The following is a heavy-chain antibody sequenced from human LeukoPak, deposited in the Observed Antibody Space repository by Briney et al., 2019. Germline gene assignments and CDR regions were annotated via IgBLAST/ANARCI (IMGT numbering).Heavy chain of an antibody. Sequence: SETLSLTCTVSGGSISSYYWSWIRQPPGKGLEWIGYIYYSGSTNYNPCLKSRVTISVDTSKNQFSLKLSSMTAADTAVYYCARGKYYYGSGSYSFDYWGQGTLVTVSS. CDR1: GGSISSYY. CDR3: ARGKYYYGSGSYSFDY. V-gene: IGHV4-59*01. J-gene: IGHJ4*02. CDR2: IYYSGST. D-gene: IGHD3-10*01.